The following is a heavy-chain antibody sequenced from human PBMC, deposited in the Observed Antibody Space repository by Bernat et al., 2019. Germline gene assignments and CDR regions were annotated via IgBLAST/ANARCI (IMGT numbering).Heavy chain of an antibody. J-gene: IGHJ3*02. Sequence: QVQLQESGPGLVKPSQTLSLTCSVSGGSISSGAYYWSWIRQHPGKGLEWIGYIYYSGSTYYNPSLKSRVTISVDTSKNQFSLKMSSVTAADTAVYYCARVELVTAMPDAFDIWGQGTMVTVSS. CDR1: GGSISSGAYY. CDR2: IYYSGST. D-gene: IGHD2-21*02. CDR3: ARVELVTAMPDAFDI. V-gene: IGHV4-31*03.